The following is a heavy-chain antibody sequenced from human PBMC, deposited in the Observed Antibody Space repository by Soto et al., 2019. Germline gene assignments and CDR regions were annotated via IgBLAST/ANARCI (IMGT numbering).Heavy chain of an antibody. V-gene: IGHV3-48*03. CDR3: ARDGGYSYGYYYYGMDV. CDR1: GFTFSSYE. J-gene: IGHJ6*02. CDR2: ISSSGSTI. Sequence: SGGSLRLSCAASGFTFSSYEMNWVRQAPGKGLEWVSYISSSGSTIYYADSVKGRFTISRDNAKNSLYLQMNSLRAEDTAVYYCARDGGYSYGYYYYGMDVWGQGTTVTVSS. D-gene: IGHD5-18*01.